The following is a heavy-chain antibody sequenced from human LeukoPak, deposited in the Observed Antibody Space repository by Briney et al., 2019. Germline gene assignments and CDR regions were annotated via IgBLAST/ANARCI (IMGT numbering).Heavy chain of an antibody. V-gene: IGHV1-2*02. D-gene: IGHD1-26*01. CDR3: ARAGDSGNLA. J-gene: IGHJ5*02. CDR2: INPNSGGT. CDR1: GYTFTGYY. Sequence: ASVNVSCKASGYTFTGYYMHWVRQAPGQGLEWMGWINPNSGGTNYAQDFHGRVTMTRDTSISTAYMELSRLSSDDTAVYYCARAGDSGNLAWGQGTLVTVSS.